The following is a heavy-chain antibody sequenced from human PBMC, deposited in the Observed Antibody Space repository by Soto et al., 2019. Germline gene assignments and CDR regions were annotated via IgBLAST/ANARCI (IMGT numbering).Heavy chain of an antibody. J-gene: IGHJ4*02. V-gene: IGHV3-23*01. CDR2: TTVSGGET. CDR3: GKGGKGDVGDH. Sequence: EVQLLESGGGLVQPGGSLRLSCVASGFTFNNYGMTWVRQAPGKGLEWVSGTTVSGGETYYADSVKGRFTISRDNSKSTLLLEMNSLRSEDTAVYYCGKGGKGDVGDHWGQGTLVTVSS. D-gene: IGHD1-26*01. CDR1: GFTFNNYG.